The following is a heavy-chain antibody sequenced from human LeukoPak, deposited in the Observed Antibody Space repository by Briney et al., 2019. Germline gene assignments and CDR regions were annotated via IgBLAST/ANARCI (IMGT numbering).Heavy chain of an antibody. D-gene: IGHD6-6*01. CDR2: IYHSGST. J-gene: IGHJ4*02. CDR3: ARTGIAARRPADY. Sequence: PSETLSLTCTVSGYSISSGYYWGWIRQPPGKGLEWIGSIYHSGSTYYNPSLKSRVTISVDTSKNQFSLKLSSVTAADTAVYYCARTGIAARRPADYWGQGTLVTVSS. CDR1: GYSISSGYY. V-gene: IGHV4-38-2*02.